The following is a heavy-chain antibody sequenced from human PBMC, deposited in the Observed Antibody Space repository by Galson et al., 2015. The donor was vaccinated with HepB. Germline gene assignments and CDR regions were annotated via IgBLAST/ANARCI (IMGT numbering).Heavy chain of an antibody. D-gene: IGHD3-22*01. J-gene: IGHJ3*02. CDR3: ARNAHPDYYDSTSKAFDI. V-gene: IGHV3-21*05. CDR2: ISSSSSDI. Sequence: SLRLSCAASGFTFRSYSMNWVRQAPGKGLEWVSYISSSSSDIYYVDSVKGRFTISRDNAKNSLYLQMNSLRAEDTAVYYCARNAHPDYYDSTSKAFDIWGQGTMVTVSS. CDR1: GFTFRSYS.